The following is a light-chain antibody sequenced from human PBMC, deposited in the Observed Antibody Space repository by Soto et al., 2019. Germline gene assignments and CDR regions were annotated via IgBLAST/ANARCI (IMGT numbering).Light chain of an antibody. Sequence: QSVLTQPPSVSGAPGQRVAISCSGSSSNIGGNSVSWYQQLPGTAPKLLIYDDNKRPSGIPDRFSGSKSGTSATLGITGFQTGDEADYYCGSWDSSLSACVFGTGTKVTVL. CDR1: SSNIGGNS. V-gene: IGLV1-51*01. J-gene: IGLJ1*01. CDR3: GSWDSSLSACV. CDR2: DDN.